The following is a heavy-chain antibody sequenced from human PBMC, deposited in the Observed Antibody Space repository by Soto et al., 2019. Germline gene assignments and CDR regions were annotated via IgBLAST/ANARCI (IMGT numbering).Heavy chain of an antibody. Sequence: ASVKVSCKASGYTFTSYGISWVRQDPGQGLEWMGWISAYNGNTNYAQKLQGRVTMTTDTSTSTAYMELRSLRSDDTAVYYCARDSRGNYYDSSGYYQYYYYGMDVWGQGTTVTVSS. V-gene: IGHV1-18*01. CDR2: ISAYNGNT. J-gene: IGHJ6*02. CDR1: GYTFTSYG. CDR3: ARDSRGNYYDSSGYYQYYYYGMDV. D-gene: IGHD3-22*01.